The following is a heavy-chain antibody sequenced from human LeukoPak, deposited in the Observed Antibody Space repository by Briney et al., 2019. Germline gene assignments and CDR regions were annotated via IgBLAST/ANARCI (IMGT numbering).Heavy chain of an antibody. D-gene: IGHD6-19*01. CDR2: ISGSSSYI. CDR3: ARDPYSSGWYKDAFDI. Sequence: PGGSLRLSCAASGFTFSSYSMNWVRQAPGKGLEWVSSISGSSSYINYADSVKGRFTISRDNAQNSLFLQLNSLRAEDTAVYYCARDPYSSGWYKDAFDIWGQGTMITVSS. J-gene: IGHJ3*02. V-gene: IGHV3-21*01. CDR1: GFTFSSYS.